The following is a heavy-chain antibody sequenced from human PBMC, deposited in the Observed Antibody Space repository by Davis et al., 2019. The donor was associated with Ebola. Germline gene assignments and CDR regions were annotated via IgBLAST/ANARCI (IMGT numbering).Heavy chain of an antibody. V-gene: IGHV1-58*02. J-gene: IGHJ5*02. Sequence: SVKVSCKASGFTFTSSDMQWVRQARGQRLEWIGWIVVNSGNTNYAQKFQERVTITRDMSTSTAYMELSSLRSEDTAVYYCAADQEPYVFDPWGQGTPVTVSS. CDR2: IVVNSGNT. D-gene: IGHD1-26*01. CDR1: GFTFTSSD. CDR3: AADQEPYVFDP.